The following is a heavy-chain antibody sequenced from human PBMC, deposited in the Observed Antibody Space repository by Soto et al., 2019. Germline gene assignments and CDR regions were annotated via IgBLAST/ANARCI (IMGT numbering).Heavy chain of an antibody. CDR1: GYTFISYS. J-gene: IGHJ4*02. CDR3: ARDFPAVAGTY. D-gene: IGHD6-19*01. Sequence: GASVKVSCKASGYTFISYSMHWVRQAPGQRLEWMGWINAGNANTKYAQKFQGRVTMTTDTSTSTAYMELRSLRSDDTAVYYCARDFPAVAGTYWGQGTLVTVSS. CDR2: INAGNANT. V-gene: IGHV1-3*01.